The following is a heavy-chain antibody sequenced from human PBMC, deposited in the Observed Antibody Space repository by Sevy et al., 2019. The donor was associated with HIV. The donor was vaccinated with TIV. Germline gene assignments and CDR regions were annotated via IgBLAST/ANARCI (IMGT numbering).Heavy chain of an antibody. CDR1: GYTLTQLS. CDR3: AVTKDYYDSSGYPFDY. Sequence: ASVKVSCKVSGYTLTQLSMHWVRQAPGKGLEWMGTFDPEDGKTIYAQKFQGRVTMTEDKSTDTAYMQLTSLRSEDTAVFYCAVTKDYYDSSGYPFDYWSLGTLVTVSS. D-gene: IGHD3-22*01. V-gene: IGHV1-24*01. J-gene: IGHJ4*02. CDR2: FDPEDGKT.